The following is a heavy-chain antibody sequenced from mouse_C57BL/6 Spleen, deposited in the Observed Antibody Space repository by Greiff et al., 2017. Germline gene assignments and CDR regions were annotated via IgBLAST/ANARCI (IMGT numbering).Heavy chain of an antibody. CDR2: ISYDGSN. D-gene: IGHD6-5*01. J-gene: IGHJ3*01. Sequence: EVKLQESGPGLVKPSQSLSLTCSVTGYSITSGYYWNWIRQFPGNKLEWMGYISYDGSNNYNPSLKNRISITRDTSKNQLFLKLNSVTTEDTAAYYCARREGLFPWFAYWGQGTLVTVSA. CDR1: GYSITSGYY. V-gene: IGHV3-6*01. CDR3: ARREGLFPWFAY.